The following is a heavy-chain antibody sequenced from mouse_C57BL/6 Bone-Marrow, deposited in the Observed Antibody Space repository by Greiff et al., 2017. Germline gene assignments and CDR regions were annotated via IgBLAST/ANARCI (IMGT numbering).Heavy chain of an antibody. J-gene: IGHJ3*01. Sequence: EVKLQESGLELVKPGASVKIPCKASGYTFTDYNMDWVKQSHGKSLEWIGDINPNNGGTIYNQKFKGKATLTVDKSSSTAYMELRSLTSEDTAVYYCATYGSSFAWFAYWGQGTLVTVSA. D-gene: IGHD1-1*01. CDR2: INPNNGGT. CDR3: ATYGSSFAWFAY. CDR1: GYTFTDYN. V-gene: IGHV1-18*01.